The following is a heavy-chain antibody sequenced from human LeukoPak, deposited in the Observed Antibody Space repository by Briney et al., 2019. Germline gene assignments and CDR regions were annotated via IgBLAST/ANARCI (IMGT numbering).Heavy chain of an antibody. Sequence: PGGSLRLSCAASGFTFSSYAMHWVRQAPGKGLEWVAVISYDGSNKYYADSVKGRFTISRDNSKNTLYLQMNSLRAEDTAVYYCARDLSSGWDRFDYWGQGTLVTVSS. CDR1: GFTFSSYA. J-gene: IGHJ4*02. CDR2: ISYDGSNK. CDR3: ARDLSSGWDRFDY. V-gene: IGHV3-30*01. D-gene: IGHD6-19*01.